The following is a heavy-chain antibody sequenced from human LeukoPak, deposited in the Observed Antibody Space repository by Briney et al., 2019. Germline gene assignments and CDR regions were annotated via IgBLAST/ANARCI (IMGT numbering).Heavy chain of an antibody. D-gene: IGHD5-18*01. J-gene: IGHJ4*02. CDR3: AAALTGNTAMNY. CDR1: GGTFSSYT. Sequence: GASVKVSCKASGGTFSSYTISWVRQAPGQGLEWMGRIIPILGIANYVQKFQGRVTITADKSTSTAYMGHSSLRSEDTAVYYCAAALTGNTAMNYWAQGTLVSVS. V-gene: IGHV1-69*02. CDR2: IIPILGIA.